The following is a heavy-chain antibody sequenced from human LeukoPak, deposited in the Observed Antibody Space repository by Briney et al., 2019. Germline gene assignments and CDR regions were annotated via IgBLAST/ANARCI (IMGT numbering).Heavy chain of an antibody. CDR2: ISGSGGST. D-gene: IGHD6-6*01. CDR1: GFTFNTYT. J-gene: IGHJ6*03. V-gene: IGHV3-23*01. Sequence: PGGSLRLSCAASGFTFNTYTMSWVRQAPGKGLEWVSGISGSGGSTYYADSVKGRFTISRDNSKNTLYLQMNSLRAEDTAVYYCARGPGAARESGSSYYYYYYMDVWGKGTTVTVSS. CDR3: ARGPGAARESGSSYYYYYYMDV.